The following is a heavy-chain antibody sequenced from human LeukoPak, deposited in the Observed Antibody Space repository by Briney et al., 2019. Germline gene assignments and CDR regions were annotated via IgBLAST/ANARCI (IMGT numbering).Heavy chain of an antibody. CDR2: IYYSGST. CDR3: ARQERSGWYSYFQH. V-gene: IGHV4-39*01. D-gene: IGHD6-19*01. CDR1: GGSISSSSYY. Sequence: SETLSLTCTVSGGSISSSSYYWGWIRQPPGKGLEWIGSIYYSGSTYYNPSLKSRVTISVDTSKNQFSLKLSPVTAADTAVYYCARQERSGWYSYFQHWGQGTLVTVSS. J-gene: IGHJ1*01.